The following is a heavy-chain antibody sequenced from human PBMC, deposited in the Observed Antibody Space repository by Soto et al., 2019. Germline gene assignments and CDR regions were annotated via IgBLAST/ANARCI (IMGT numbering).Heavy chain of an antibody. V-gene: IGHV1-69*01. Sequence: QVQLVQSGAEVKKPGSSVKVSCKASGGTFSSYAISWVRQAPGQGLEWMGGIIPIFGTANYGQKFQGRDTITADESTRPADMELSSLGSEDKAVYYCARDGEIAAQNWFDRWGQGTLVTVSS. CDR1: GGTFSSYA. CDR2: IIPIFGTA. CDR3: ARDGEIAAQNWFDR. D-gene: IGHD6-6*01. J-gene: IGHJ5*02.